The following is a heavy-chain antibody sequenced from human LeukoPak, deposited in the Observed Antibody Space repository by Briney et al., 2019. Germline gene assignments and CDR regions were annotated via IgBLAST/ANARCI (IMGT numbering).Heavy chain of an antibody. CDR1: GDSISSYY. V-gene: IGHV4-4*07. J-gene: IGHJ5*02. CDR2: MHTSGST. D-gene: IGHD3-9*01. CDR3: ARVVSSYYDILTGYSNWLGP. Sequence: SETLSLTCTVSGDSISSYYWTWIRQPAGKGLEWIGRMHTSGSTNYNPSLKSRVTMSVDTSTNGFSLTLSSVTAADTAVYYCARVVSSYYDILTGYSNWLGPWGQGTLVIVS.